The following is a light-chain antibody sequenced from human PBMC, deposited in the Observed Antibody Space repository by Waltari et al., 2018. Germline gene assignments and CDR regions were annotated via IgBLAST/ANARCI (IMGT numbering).Light chain of an antibody. V-gene: IGLV4-69*01. CDR2: VNSDGSH. CDR3: QTGGHGTWV. Sequence: QLVLTQSPSASASLGASVKLTCTLSSGHSSTVIAWPQQQPEKGPRYLMKVNSDGSHSKGDEIPDRFSGSSSGAERYLTISSVQSEDEADYYCQTGGHGTWVFGGGTKLTVL. CDR1: SGHSSTV. J-gene: IGLJ3*02.